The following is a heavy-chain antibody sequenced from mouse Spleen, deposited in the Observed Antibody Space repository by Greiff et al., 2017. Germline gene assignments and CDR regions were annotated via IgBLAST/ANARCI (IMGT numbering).Heavy chain of an antibody. CDR2: IDPEDGDT. CDR1: GFNIKDYY. Sequence: EVQLQQSGAELVRPGASVKLSCTASGFNIKDYYMHWVKQRPEQGLEWIGRIDPEDGDTEYAPKFQGKATMTADTSSNTAYLQLSSLTSEDTAVYYCTTWDTTVVAEGSYYAMDYWGQGTSVTVSS. J-gene: IGHJ4*01. D-gene: IGHD1-1*01. CDR3: TTWDTTVVAEGSYYAMDY. V-gene: IGHV14-1*01.